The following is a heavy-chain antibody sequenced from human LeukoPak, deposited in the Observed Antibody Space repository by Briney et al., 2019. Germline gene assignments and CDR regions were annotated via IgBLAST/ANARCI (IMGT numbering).Heavy chain of an antibody. D-gene: IGHD1-14*01. J-gene: IGHJ5*02. CDR1: GYPFTTYE. Sequence: PRASVKVSCKTSGYPFTTYEINWVRQAAGQGLEWMGWVHPNSGNTAYAQKFQGRVTMTRGTSISTTYMELSGLRSDDTAVYFCARGPRNDPWGQGTLVTVSS. V-gene: IGHV1-8*01. CDR2: VHPNSGNT. CDR3: ARGPRNDP.